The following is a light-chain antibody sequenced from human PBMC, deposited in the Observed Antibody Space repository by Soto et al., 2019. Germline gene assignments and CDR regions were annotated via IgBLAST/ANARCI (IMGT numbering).Light chain of an antibody. CDR3: CSYAGSLRV. V-gene: IGLV2-23*01. CDR1: SSDVGSYNL. J-gene: IGLJ2*01. Sequence: QSALTQPASVSGSPGQSITISCTGTSSDVGSYNLVSWYQQHPGKAPKLMIYEGSKRPSGGSNRFSGSKSGNTASLTISGLQADDEADYCCCSYAGSLRVFGGGTKLTVL. CDR2: EGS.